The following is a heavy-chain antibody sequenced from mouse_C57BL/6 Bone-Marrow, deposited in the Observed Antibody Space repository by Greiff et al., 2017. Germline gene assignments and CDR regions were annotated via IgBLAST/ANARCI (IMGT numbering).Heavy chain of an antibody. J-gene: IGHJ2*01. CDR1: GYTFTSYW. CDR2: IYPGNGDT. CDR3: TRSDGYYVPFFDY. Sequence: EVQLQQSGTVLARPGASVKMSCKTSGYTFTSYWMHWVKQRPGQGLEWIGAIYPGNGDTSYNQKFKGKAKLTAVTSASTAYMELSSRPNEDSAVYYCTRSDGYYVPFFDYWGQGTTLTVSS. D-gene: IGHD2-3*01. V-gene: IGHV1-5*01.